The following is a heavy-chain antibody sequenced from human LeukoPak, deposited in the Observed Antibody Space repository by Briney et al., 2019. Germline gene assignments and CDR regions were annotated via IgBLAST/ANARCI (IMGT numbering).Heavy chain of an antibody. CDR3: AREKAEDFDY. V-gene: IGHV3-21*01. Sequence: PGGSLRLSCAASGFTFSSYSMNWVRQAPGMGLEWVSSIGSSSISIYYADSVKGRFTTSRDYAKNSLYLQMNSLRPDDTAVYFCAREKAEDFDYWGPGTLVTVSS. CDR1: GFTFSSYS. CDR2: IGSSSISI. D-gene: IGHD1-14*01. J-gene: IGHJ4*02.